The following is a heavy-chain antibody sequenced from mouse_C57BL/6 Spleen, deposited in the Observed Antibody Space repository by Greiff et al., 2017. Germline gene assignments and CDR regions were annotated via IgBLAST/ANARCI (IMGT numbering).Heavy chain of an antibody. Sequence: VHLKESGSGLVKPSQTVFLSCPVTGISIPTGNYRSSWIRPFPVNKLEWLGYIYYSGTITYNPSLTSRTTITRATPKNQFFLEMNSLTAEDTATYYCARDYYAMDYWGQGTSVTVSS. CDR2: IYYSGTI. V-gene: IGHV3-5*01. CDR3: ARDYYAMDY. J-gene: IGHJ4*01. CDR1: GISIPTGNYR.